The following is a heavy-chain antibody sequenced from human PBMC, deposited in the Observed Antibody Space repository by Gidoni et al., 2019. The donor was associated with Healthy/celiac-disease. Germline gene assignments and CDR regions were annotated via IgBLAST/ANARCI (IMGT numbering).Heavy chain of an antibody. D-gene: IGHD2-2*01. V-gene: IGHV3-23*01. CDR2: ISGSGVST. CDR1: GLPCSGYA. CDR3: AKVSRCSSTSCYVGMDV. Sequence: EVQLLASGGGGVQPEGSLRLFCSASGLPCSGYAMRWVRQAQGKGLERVSAISGSGVSTSYADAVKGRFTISRDNSKNTLYLQMNSLRAEDTAVYYCAKVSRCSSTSCYVGMDVWGQGTTVTVSS. J-gene: IGHJ6*02.